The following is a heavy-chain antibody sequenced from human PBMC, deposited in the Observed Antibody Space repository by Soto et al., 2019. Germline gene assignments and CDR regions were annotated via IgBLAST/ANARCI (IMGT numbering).Heavy chain of an antibody. V-gene: IGHV1-69*06. D-gene: IGHD3-10*01. CDR2: IIPMFGTP. Sequence: QVQLVQSGAEVKKAGSSVKVSCKASGDTLNNYALSWVRQDPGEGLEWLGGIIPMFGTPNYAQKFQGRVTISADNSTSTVYMELSSLRSEDTAVYFCAREQFSGTYFTYWGQGTPVTVSS. CDR1: GDTLNNYA. J-gene: IGHJ4*02. CDR3: AREQFSGTYFTY.